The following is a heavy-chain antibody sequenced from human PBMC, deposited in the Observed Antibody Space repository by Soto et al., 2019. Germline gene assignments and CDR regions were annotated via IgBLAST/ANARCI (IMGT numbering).Heavy chain of an antibody. CDR1: GYSFTGYY. J-gene: IGHJ4*02. CDR2: INPDSGAT. Sequence: ASVKVSCKASGYSFTGYYIHWVRQAPGQGLEWMGWINPDSGATNYAQNFQGRVTLTSDTSISTASMDLTSLTSDDTAVYYCARGDYGTGGYPFPYFDYWGQGTPGTVSS. V-gene: IGHV1-2*02. D-gene: IGHD2-8*02. CDR3: ARGDYGTGGYPFPYFDY.